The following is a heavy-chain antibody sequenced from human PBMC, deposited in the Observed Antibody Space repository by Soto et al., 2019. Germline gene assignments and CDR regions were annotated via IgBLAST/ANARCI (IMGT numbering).Heavy chain of an antibody. CDR1: GYTFTSYA. J-gene: IGHJ4*02. Sequence: SCKASGYTFTSYAMHWVRQAPGKGLEWVAVISYDGSNKYYADSVKGRFTISRDNSKNTLYLQMNSLRAEDTAVYYCARERADYYDSSGYYPPGNWGQGTLVTVSS. D-gene: IGHD3-22*01. CDR3: ARERADYYDSSGYYPPGN. V-gene: IGHV3-30-3*01. CDR2: ISYDGSNK.